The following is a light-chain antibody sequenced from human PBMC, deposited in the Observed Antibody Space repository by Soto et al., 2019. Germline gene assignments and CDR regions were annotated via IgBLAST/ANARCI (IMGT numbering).Light chain of an antibody. Sequence: DIQMTQSPSTLSASLGDRVTITCRASQSISTWLAWYQQKPGKAPNLLIYKASSLESGVPPRFSGSGSGTEFTLTISSLQPDDFATYYCQQYHSYSLTFGQGTKVDIK. CDR1: QSISTW. CDR3: QQYHSYSLT. J-gene: IGKJ1*01. V-gene: IGKV1-5*03. CDR2: KAS.